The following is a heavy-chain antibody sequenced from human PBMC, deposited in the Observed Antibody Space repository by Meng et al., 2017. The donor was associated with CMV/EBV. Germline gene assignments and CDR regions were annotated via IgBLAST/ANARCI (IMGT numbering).Heavy chain of an antibody. D-gene: IGHD2-2*01. V-gene: IGHV3-15*01. CDR2: IKSKADGGKT. J-gene: IGHJ5*02. Sequence: TFSNAWMSWVRQAPGKGLECVGRIKSKADGGKTDYAAPVKGRLTSARDDSKNTLYLQMNSLKTENTAVYYCTTVGVVVDAGSFDWFDPWGQGTLVTVSS. CDR3: TTVGVVVDAGSFDWFDP. CDR1: TFSNAW.